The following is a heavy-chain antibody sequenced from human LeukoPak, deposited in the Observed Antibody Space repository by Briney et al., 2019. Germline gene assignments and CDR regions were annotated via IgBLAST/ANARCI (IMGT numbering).Heavy chain of an antibody. J-gene: IGHJ4*02. CDR2: ISSDRNVI. V-gene: IGHV3-48*03. D-gene: IGHD4-11*01. Sequence: GGSLRLSCAASGFTFDIYEMNWVRQAPGKGLEWISYISSDRNVIYYADSVKGRFTISRDNAKYSLYLQMNSLRAEDTAVYYCAGSKYPEPQDLNFWGQETLVAVSS. CDR3: AGSKYPEPQDLNF. CDR1: GFTFDIYE.